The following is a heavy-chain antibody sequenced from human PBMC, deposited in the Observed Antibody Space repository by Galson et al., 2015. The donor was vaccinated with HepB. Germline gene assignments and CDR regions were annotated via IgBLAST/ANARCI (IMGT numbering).Heavy chain of an antibody. J-gene: IGHJ4*02. Sequence: SLRLSCAASGFIFRNYGMHWVRQAPGKGLEWVAVIWDGGRDQKYADSVRGRSTISRDNSRNTLYLQMSSLRVEDTAIYYCAKLDSSGCSWGQGTLPTVSP. CDR3: AKLDSSGCS. V-gene: IGHV3-33*06. CDR2: IWDGGRDQ. D-gene: IGHD3-22*01. CDR1: GFIFRNYG.